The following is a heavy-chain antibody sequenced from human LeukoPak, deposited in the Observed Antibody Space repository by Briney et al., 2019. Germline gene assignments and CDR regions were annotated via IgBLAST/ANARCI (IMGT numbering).Heavy chain of an antibody. CDR2: MSSSGIT. V-gene: IGHV4-39*02. J-gene: IGHJ4*02. D-gene: IGHD3-9*01. Sequence: SETLSLTCSVSGGSISTTTYYWAWIRQPPGKGLELIGTMSSSGITYYNPSLKSRVTISVDTSKRHFSLKLTSVTAADTAVYYCARGSYDVLTGYSTLGEYWGQGTLVTVSS. CDR3: ARGSYDVLTGYSTLGEY. CDR1: GGSISTTTYY.